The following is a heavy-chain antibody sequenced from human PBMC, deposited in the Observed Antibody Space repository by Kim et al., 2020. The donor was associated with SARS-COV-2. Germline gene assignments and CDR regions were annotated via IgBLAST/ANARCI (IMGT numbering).Heavy chain of an antibody. D-gene: IGHD2-2*01. J-gene: IGHJ3*02. CDR2: TYYRSKWYN. CDR3: VRKRPDANTFDI. V-gene: IGHV6-1*01. CDR1: GDSVSSNSAT. Sequence: SQTLSLTCAISGDSVSSNSATWNWIRQSPSIGLEWLGRTYYRSKWYNDYAESVRSRITINPDTSKNQFSLQLNSVTPEDTAVYYCVRKRPDANTFDIWGQGTMVTVSS.